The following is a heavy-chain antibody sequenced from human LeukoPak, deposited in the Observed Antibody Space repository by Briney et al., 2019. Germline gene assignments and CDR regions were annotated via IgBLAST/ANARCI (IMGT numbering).Heavy chain of an antibody. CDR1: GFTFSSYT. Sequence: GGSLRLSCAASGFTFSSYTMNWVRQAPGKGLEWVSSISSSSTYIYYEDSVKGRFTNSRDNAKNSLYLQMNSLRAEDTAVYYCAREGHDSSGYYYWGQGTLVTVSS. CDR3: AREGHDSSGYYY. D-gene: IGHD3-22*01. J-gene: IGHJ4*02. V-gene: IGHV3-21*01. CDR2: ISSSSTYI.